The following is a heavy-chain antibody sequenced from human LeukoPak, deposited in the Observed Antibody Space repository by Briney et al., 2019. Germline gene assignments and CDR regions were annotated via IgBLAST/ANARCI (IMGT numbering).Heavy chain of an antibody. V-gene: IGHV3-23*01. Sequence: GGSLRLSCAASGFTFSSYAMSWVRQAPGKGLEWVSAISGSGGSTYYADSVKGRFTISRDNSKNTLYLQMNSLRAEDTAVYYCAKGSDSGYESAYYFDYWGQGTLVTVSS. CDR3: AKGSDSGYESAYYFDY. J-gene: IGHJ4*02. D-gene: IGHD5-12*01. CDR1: GFTFSSYA. CDR2: ISGSGGST.